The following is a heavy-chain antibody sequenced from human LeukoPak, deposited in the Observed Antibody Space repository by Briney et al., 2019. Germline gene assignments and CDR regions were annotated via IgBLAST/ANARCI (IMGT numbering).Heavy chain of an antibody. CDR1: GFTFSNYG. CDR3: AKDYRPHDFWSGLVDY. D-gene: IGHD3-3*01. J-gene: IGHJ4*02. CDR2: ISYDGSNK. V-gene: IGHV3-30*18. Sequence: GRSLTLSCAASGFTFSNYGMHWVRQAPGKGLEWVTLISYDGSNKYYADSVKGRFTISRDNSKNTLYLQMNSLRAEDTAVYYCAKDYRPHDFWSGLVDYWGQGTLVTVSS.